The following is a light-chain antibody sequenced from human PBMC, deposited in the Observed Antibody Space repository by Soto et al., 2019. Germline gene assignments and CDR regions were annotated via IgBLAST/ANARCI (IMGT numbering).Light chain of an antibody. CDR2: SNN. V-gene: IGLV1-47*02. Sequence: QSVLTQPPSASGTPGQRVTISCSGSSTNIGSNYVYWYQQVPGTAPKLLIYSNNQRPSGVPDRFSASKSGTSASLAISGLRSEDEAAYYCATWDTGLSAGVFGTGTKVTVL. J-gene: IGLJ1*01. CDR1: STNIGSNY. CDR3: ATWDTGLSAGV.